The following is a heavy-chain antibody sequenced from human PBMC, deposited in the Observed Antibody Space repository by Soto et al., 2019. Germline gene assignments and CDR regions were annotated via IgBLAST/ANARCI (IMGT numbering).Heavy chain of an antibody. Sequence: PSETLSLTCAVYGGYFSGYDGSWIRQPPGKGLEWIGEINHSGSTNYNPSLKSRVTISVDTSGSQVVLSMTNVDPVDTATYYCARMNVDSYQFYYAMDVWGQGTTVTVSS. CDR2: INHSGST. J-gene: IGHJ6*02. V-gene: IGHV4-34*01. D-gene: IGHD4-17*01. CDR1: GGYFSGYD. CDR3: ARMNVDSYQFYYAMDV.